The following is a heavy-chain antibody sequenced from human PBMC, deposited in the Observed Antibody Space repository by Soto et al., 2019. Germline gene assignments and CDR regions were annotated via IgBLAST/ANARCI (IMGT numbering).Heavy chain of an antibody. D-gene: IGHD2-15*01. CDR3: AKVEGEGIVGNLDY. J-gene: IGHJ4*02. V-gene: IGHV3-30*18. CDR2: ISYDGSNK. CDR1: GFTFSSYG. Sequence: QVQLVESGGGVVQPGRSLRLSCAASGFTFSSYGMHWVRQAPGKGLEWVAVISYDGSNKYYADSVKGRFTISRDNSKNTLYLQMNSLRAEDTAVYYCAKVEGEGIVGNLDYWGQGTLVTVSS.